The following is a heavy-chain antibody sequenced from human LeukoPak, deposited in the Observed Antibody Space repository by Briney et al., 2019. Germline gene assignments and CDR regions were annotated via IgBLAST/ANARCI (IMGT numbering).Heavy chain of an antibody. Sequence: PGGSLRLSCAASGFTFDDYAMHWVRQAPGKGLEWVSRINWNSANIVXADSVKGRFTISRHNAKNSLYLQMNSLRAEDTAMYYXXKVKXYXXXGYAFXFWGPGTMVTVS. CDR2: INWNSANI. CDR1: GFTFDDYA. CDR3: XKVKXYXXXGYAFXF. D-gene: IGHD5-18*01. J-gene: IGHJ3*01. V-gene: IGHV3-9*01.